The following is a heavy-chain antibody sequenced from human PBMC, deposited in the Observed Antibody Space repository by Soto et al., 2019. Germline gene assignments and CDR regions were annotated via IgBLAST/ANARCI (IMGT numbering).Heavy chain of an antibody. CDR1: GGSVSSSNCF. CDR3: ARLTSRISAASHGSGNWLGP. D-gene: IGHD2-15*01. V-gene: IGHV4-39*01. Sequence: QLQLQESGPGLVKPSETLSLTCTVSGGSVSSSNCFWGWIRKPPGKGLEGVGDIYHTGTTYYNPSLNSRVTIHVETSTKQFSPRWTSVTAAYTAIYYCARLTSRISAASHGSGNWLGPWGPGTLVSVSS. J-gene: IGHJ5*02. CDR2: IYHTGTT.